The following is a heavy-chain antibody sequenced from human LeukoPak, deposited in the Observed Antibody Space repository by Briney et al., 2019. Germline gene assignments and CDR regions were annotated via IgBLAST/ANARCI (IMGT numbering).Heavy chain of an antibody. CDR3: ARGVVVPAAMGYYYMDV. J-gene: IGHJ6*03. D-gene: IGHD2-2*01. V-gene: IGHV3-53*01. CDR2: IYSGGST. Sequence: HPGGSLRLSCAASGFTVSSNYMSWVRQAPEKGLEWVSVIYSGGSTYYADSVKGRFTISRDNSKNTLYLQMNSLRAEDTAVYYCARGVVVPAAMGYYYMDVWGKGTTVTVSS. CDR1: GFTVSSNY.